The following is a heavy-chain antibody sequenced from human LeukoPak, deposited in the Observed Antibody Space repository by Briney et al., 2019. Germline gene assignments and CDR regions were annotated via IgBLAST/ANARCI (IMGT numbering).Heavy chain of an antibody. D-gene: IGHD3-10*01. CDR1: GGSISSSSYY. J-gene: IGHJ4*02. CDR2: IYYSGST. Sequence: SETLSLTCTVSGGSISSSSYYWGWIRQPPGKGVEWIGRIYYSGSTYYNPALKSRVTISVDTSKNQFSLKLSSVTAADTAVYYCARQGFGELSFDYWGQGTLVTVSS. V-gene: IGHV4-39*01. CDR3: ARQGFGELSFDY.